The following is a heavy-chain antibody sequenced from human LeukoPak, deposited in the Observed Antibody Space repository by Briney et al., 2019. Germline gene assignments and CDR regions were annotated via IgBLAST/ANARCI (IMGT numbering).Heavy chain of an antibody. CDR3: ARKNDFEI. J-gene: IGHJ3*02. D-gene: IGHD2/OR15-2a*01. Sequence: GGSLRLSCAASGFTVSTNYMTWVRQAPGKGLEWVSLIYGGGLTYYADSVKGRFTISRDNSKNTLYLQMNSLRAEDTAIYYCARKNDFEIWGQGTLVTVSS. V-gene: IGHV3-53*01. CDR2: IYGGGLT. CDR1: GFTVSTNY.